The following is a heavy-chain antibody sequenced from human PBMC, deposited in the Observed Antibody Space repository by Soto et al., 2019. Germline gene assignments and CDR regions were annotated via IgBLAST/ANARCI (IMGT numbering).Heavy chain of an antibody. D-gene: IGHD2-2*01. CDR3: ARSFPPYWYAHGY. CDR2: RNPTSGNT. J-gene: IGHJ4*02. V-gene: IGHV1-8*01. CDR1: GYTFTSYD. Sequence: ASVKVSCKASGYTFTSYDLNWARQATGEGLEWMGWRNPTSGNTGYAQKFKGRVTMTRKTSISTAYMELSSLRSEDTAVYYCARSFPPYWYAHGYSAQATMVTVST.